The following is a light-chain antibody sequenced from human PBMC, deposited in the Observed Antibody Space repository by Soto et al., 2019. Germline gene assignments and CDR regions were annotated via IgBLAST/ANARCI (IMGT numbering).Light chain of an antibody. CDR1: QDISNS. Sequence: MQMTQSPCALSASVGDRVSITCQASQDISNSLNWYHQKPGKAPNLLIYDASNLQTGVPSRFSGSGSGTDFTFTISSLQAEDIETYYCQQYDNLLTFGGGTKVEIK. J-gene: IGKJ4*01. CDR2: DAS. V-gene: IGKV1-33*01. CDR3: QQYDNLLT.